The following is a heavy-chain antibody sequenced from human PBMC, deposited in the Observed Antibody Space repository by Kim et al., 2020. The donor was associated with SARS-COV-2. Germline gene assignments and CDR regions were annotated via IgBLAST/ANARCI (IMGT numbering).Heavy chain of an antibody. CDR1: GGSISSYY. CDR2: IYYSGST. J-gene: IGHJ3*02. Sequence: SQTLSLTCTVSGGSISSYYWSWIRQPPGKGLEWIGYIYYSGSTNYNPSLKSRVTISVDTSKNQFSLKLSSVTAADTAVYYCASLSSSPALVAFDIWGQGT. D-gene: IGHD6-6*01. CDR3: ASLSSSPALVAFDI. V-gene: IGHV4-59*01.